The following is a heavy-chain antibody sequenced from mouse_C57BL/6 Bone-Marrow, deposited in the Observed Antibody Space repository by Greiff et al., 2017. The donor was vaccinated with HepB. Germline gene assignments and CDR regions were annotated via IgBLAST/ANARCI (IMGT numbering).Heavy chain of an antibody. CDR1: GYTFTSYG. D-gene: IGHD2-5*01. Sequence: VQLQESGAELARPGASVKLSCKASGYTFTSYGISWVKQRTGQGLEWIGEIYPRSGNTYYNEKFKGKATLTADKSSSTAYMELRSLTSDDSAVYFCARRYSNYLDYWGQGTTLTVSS. V-gene: IGHV1-81*01. CDR3: ARRYSNYLDY. J-gene: IGHJ2*01. CDR2: IYPRSGNT.